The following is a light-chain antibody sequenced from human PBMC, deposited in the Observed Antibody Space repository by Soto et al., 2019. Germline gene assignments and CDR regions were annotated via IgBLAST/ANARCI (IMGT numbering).Light chain of an antibody. Sequence: EIVMTQSPATLSVSPGERATLSCRASQSVSSNLAWYQQKPGLAPRLLIYGASTRATGIPARFSGSGSGTEFTLTISSLQSEDFAVYYCQQYNNGATFGQGTRLEIK. CDR3: QQYNNGAT. CDR1: QSVSSN. CDR2: GAS. J-gene: IGKJ5*01. V-gene: IGKV3-15*01.